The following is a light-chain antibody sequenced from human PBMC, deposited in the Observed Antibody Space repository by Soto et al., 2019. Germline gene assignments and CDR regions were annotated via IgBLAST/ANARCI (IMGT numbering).Light chain of an antibody. J-gene: IGKJ4*01. CDR1: QSVSSTY. V-gene: IGKV3-20*01. CDR2: GAS. Sequence: EIVLTQSPGTLSLSPGERATLSCRASQSVSSTYLAWYQQRPGQAPRLLIYGASNRASGIPDRFSGSGSGTDFTLTISRLEPEDFAVYFCQQYGRSPLTFGGGTKVEI. CDR3: QQYGRSPLT.